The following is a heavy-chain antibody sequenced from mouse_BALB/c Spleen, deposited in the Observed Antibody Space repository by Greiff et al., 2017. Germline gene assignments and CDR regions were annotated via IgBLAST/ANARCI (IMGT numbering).Heavy chain of an antibody. CDR3: ATGDVGAMDY. J-gene: IGHJ4*01. V-gene: IGHV3-8*02. CDR1: GDSITRGY. D-gene: IGHD3-1*01. CDR2: ISYSGST. Sequence: EVKLVESGPSLVKPSQTLSLTCSVTGDSITRGYWNWIRKFPGNKLEYMGYISYSGSTYYNPSLKSRISITRDTSKNQYYLQLNSVTTEDTATYYCATGDVGAMDYWGQGTSVTVSS.